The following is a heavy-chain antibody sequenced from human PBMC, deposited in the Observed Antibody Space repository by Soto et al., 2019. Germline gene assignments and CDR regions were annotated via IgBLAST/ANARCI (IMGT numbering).Heavy chain of an antibody. J-gene: IGHJ4*02. V-gene: IGHV4-39*01. CDR2: IYYSGNT. D-gene: IGHD3-22*01. CDR1: GGSISSSSYY. Sequence: SETLSLTCTVSGGSISSSSYYWGWIRQPPGKGLEWIGSIYYSGNTYQNPSLKSRVTISVDTSKNQFSLRLSSVTASDTAVYYCARHSRFTMITGNYWGQGTLVTVSS. CDR3: ARHSRFTMITGNY.